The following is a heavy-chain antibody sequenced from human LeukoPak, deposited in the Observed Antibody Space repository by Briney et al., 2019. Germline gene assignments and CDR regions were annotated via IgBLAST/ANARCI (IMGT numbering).Heavy chain of an antibody. J-gene: IGHJ4*02. V-gene: IGHV6-1*01. Sequence: SQTLSLTCAISGDSVSSNSAAWNWIMQSPSRGLEWLGRTVYRSKWYNDYAVSVKSRITINPDTSKNQVSLQLNSLTPEDTAVYYCARETSFRYYDICSGWDYWGQGTLVTVSS. CDR2: TVYRSKWYN. CDR3: ARETSFRYYDICSGWDY. CDR1: GDSVSSNSAA. D-gene: IGHD3-3*01.